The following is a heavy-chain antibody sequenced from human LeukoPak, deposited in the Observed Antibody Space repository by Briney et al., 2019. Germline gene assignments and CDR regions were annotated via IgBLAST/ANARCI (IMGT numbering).Heavy chain of an antibody. CDR2: ISGSGGST. J-gene: IGHJ1*01. Sequence: GGSLRLSCAASGFTFSSYAMSWVRQAPGKGLEWVSAISGSGGSTYYAGSVKGRFTISRDNSKNTLYLQMNCLRAEDTAVYYCAKDDPGEWYYYDSSGYSISKYFQHWGQGTLVTVSS. CDR1: GFTFSSYA. D-gene: IGHD3-22*01. V-gene: IGHV3-23*01. CDR3: AKDDPGEWYYYDSSGYSISKYFQH.